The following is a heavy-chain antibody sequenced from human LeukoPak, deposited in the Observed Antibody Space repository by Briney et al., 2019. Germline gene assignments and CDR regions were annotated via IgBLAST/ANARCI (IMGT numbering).Heavy chain of an antibody. CDR2: IYYSGST. J-gene: IGHJ4*02. Sequence: PSETLSLTCTVSGGSINSSSYYWGWIRQPPGKGLEWIGSIYYSGSTYYNPSLKSRVTISVDTSKNQFSLKLSSVTAADTAVYYCARRPLSPYYFDYWGQGTLVTVSS. CDR1: GGSINSSSYY. CDR3: ARRPLSPYYFDY. V-gene: IGHV4-39*01. D-gene: IGHD3-9*01.